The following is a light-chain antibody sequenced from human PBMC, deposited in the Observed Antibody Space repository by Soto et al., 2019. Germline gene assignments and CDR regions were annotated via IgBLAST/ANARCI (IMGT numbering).Light chain of an antibody. V-gene: IGKV1-39*01. CDR3: QQSYSTPRT. CDR1: QSIRSY. Sequence: EITLTQHPSALYASVGDKVTITCRASQSIRSYLNWVQQKPGKAPKLLIYDASSLQSGVPSRFSGSGSGTDFTLTISSLQPEDFPTYFCQQSYSTPRTFGQGTKVDI. J-gene: IGKJ1*01. CDR2: DAS.